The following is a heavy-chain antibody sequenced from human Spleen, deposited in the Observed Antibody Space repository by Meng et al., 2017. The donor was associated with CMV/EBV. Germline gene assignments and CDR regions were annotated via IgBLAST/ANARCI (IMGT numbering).Heavy chain of an antibody. J-gene: IGHJ6*02. Sequence: GESLKISCAASGFTFSSYGMHWVRQAPGKGLEWVSFIRYDGSDKYYADSVKGRFAISRDNSKNTLYLQMNSLRAEDTAVYYCPKDLGRGYYYGMDVWSRGTTVTVSS. CDR2: IRYDGSDK. V-gene: IGHV3-30*02. CDR1: GFTFSSYG. D-gene: IGHD3-10*01. CDR3: PKDLGRGYYYGMDV.